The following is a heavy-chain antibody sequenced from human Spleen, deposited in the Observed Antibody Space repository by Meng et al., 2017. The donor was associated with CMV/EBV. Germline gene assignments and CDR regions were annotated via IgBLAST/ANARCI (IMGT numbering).Heavy chain of an antibody. CDR2: LNPNSGNT. CDR3: ATGSIAAAGYAFDI. J-gene: IGHJ3*02. D-gene: IGHD6-13*01. CDR1: GYTFTGYY. Sequence: ASVKVSCKASGYTFTGYYIHWVRQAPGQGLEWMGWLNPNSGNTNFAQRFQGRVTMSRDTSTDTAYMELSSLRSEDTAVYYCATGSIAAAGYAFDIWGQGTMVTVSS. V-gene: IGHV1-2*02.